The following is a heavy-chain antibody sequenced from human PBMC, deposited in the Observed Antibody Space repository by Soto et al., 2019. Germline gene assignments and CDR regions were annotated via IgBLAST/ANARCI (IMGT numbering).Heavy chain of an antibody. CDR2: ISGGGGST. Sequence: GGSPXLSFAAPGFTFSSYSMSWVRQAPGKGLEWVAAISGGGGSTDDADSVKGRFTISRDNSKNTLYLQMNGLRAEATAVYYCAKDQNWNYLPSLDYWGQGTLVTVSS. V-gene: IGHV3-23*01. J-gene: IGHJ4*02. D-gene: IGHD1-7*01. CDR1: GFTFSSYS. CDR3: AKDQNWNYLPSLDY.